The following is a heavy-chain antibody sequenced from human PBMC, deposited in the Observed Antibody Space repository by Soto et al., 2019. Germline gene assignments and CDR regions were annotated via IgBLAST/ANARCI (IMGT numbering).Heavy chain of an antibody. J-gene: IGHJ4*02. Sequence: PSETLCLTCTVSGGSIRSVDYYWSWISQPPGKGLEWIGYIYYSGSTYYNPSLKSRVTISVDTSKNQFSLKLSSVTAADTAVYYCARAPPSHIVGFAYWGQGTLVIGSS. CDR3: ARAPPSHIVGFAY. D-gene: IGHD1-26*01. CDR1: GGSIRSVDYY. V-gene: IGHV4-30-4*01. CDR2: IYYSGST.